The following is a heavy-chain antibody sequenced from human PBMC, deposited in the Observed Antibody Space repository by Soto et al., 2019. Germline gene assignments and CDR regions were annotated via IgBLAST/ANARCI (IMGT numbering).Heavy chain of an antibody. V-gene: IGHV4-59*01. J-gene: IGHJ4*02. D-gene: IGHD6-19*01. CDR1: GGSISSYY. CDR2: IYYSGST. CDR3: ARVSGWENFDY. Sequence: SETLSLTCTVSGGSISSYYWSWIRQPPGKGLEWIGYIYYSGSTNYNPSLKSRVTISVDTSKNRFSLKLSSVTAADTAVYYCARVSGWENFDYWGQGTMVTVSS.